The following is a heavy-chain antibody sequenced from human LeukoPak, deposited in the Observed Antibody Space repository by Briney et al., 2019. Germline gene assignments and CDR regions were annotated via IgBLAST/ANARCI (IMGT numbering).Heavy chain of an antibody. CDR2: IYHSGST. CDR3: ARDGPRSGWSSDNYYGMDV. J-gene: IGHJ6*02. Sequence: SETLSLTCAVSGYSISNGYFWGWIRQAPGKGLEWIASIYHSGSTYYNPSLKSRVIISADTSKNKFSLKLTSVTAADTAVYYCARDGPRSGWSSDNYYGMDVWGQGTTVIVSS. CDR1: GYSISNGYF. V-gene: IGHV4-38-2*02. D-gene: IGHD6-19*01.